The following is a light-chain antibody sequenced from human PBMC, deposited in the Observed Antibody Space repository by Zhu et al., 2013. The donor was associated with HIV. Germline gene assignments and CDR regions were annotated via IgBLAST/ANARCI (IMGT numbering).Light chain of an antibody. V-gene: IGKV3D-15*01. CDR3: QQYGNSPPYT. Sequence: EIVMTQSPATLSVSPGDRATLSCRASQSISNNLAWYQQKPGQAPRLLIYDASNRATGVPPRFSGNGSGTDFTLTIDRLEPEDFAVYYCQQYGNSPPYTFGQGTKLEIK. J-gene: IGKJ2*01. CDR1: QSISNN. CDR2: DAS.